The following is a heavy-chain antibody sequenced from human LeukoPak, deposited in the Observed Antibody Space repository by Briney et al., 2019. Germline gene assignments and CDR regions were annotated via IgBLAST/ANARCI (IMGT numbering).Heavy chain of an antibody. CDR2: ISWNSGSI. D-gene: IGHD1-26*01. CDR1: GFTFDDYA. J-gene: IGHJ4*02. V-gene: IGHV3-9*01. Sequence: GGSLRLSCAASGFTFDDYAMHWVRQAPGKGLEWVSGISWNSGSIGYADSVKGRFTISRDNAKNSQYLQMNSLRAEDTALYYCAKGMRLLRTHFDYWGQGTLVTVSS. CDR3: AKGMRLLRTHFDY.